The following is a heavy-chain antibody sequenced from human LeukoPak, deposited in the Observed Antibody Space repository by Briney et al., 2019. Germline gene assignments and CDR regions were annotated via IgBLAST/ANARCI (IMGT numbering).Heavy chain of an antibody. CDR2: VYPGDSDT. J-gene: IGHJ4*02. CDR3: ARRPYYDSSGYYDY. V-gene: IGHV5-51*01. CDR1: GYSFSNYW. D-gene: IGHD3-22*01. Sequence: GESLKISCKGSGYSFSNYWIGWVRQMPGKGLEWMGIVYPGDSDTRYSPSFQGQVTISADKSISTAYLQWSSLKASDTAMYYCARRPYYDSSGYYDYWGQGTLVTVSS.